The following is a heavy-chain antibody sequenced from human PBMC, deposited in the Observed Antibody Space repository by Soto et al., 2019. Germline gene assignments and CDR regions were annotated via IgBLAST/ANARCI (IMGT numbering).Heavy chain of an antibody. J-gene: IGHJ6*01. Sequence: NPGGSLRLSCAASVFTFSDYDMSLIRQGPGKGLECVSYISISGSTIYYADSVKGRFTISRDNAKNSLYLQMNSLRAEDTAVYYCARAGYCSSNSCYYYYYRMAVWAQGTTVTVSS. CDR2: ISISGSTI. CDR3: ARAGYCSSNSCYYYYYRMAV. CDR1: VFTFSDYD. D-gene: IGHD2-2*01. V-gene: IGHV3-11*01.